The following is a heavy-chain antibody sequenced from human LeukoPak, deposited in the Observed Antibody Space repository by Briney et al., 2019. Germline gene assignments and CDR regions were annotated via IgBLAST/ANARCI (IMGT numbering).Heavy chain of an antibody. V-gene: IGHV3-30-3*01. D-gene: IGHD1-26*01. CDR1: GFTFSSYA. CDR3: ARGIQWELLRLDY. J-gene: IGHJ4*02. CDR2: ISYDGSNK. Sequence: GRSLRLSCAASGFTFSSYAMHWVRQAPGKGLQWVAVISYDGSNKYYADSVKGRFTISRDNSKNTLYLQMNSLRAEDTAVYYCARGIQWELLRLDYWGQGTLVTVSS.